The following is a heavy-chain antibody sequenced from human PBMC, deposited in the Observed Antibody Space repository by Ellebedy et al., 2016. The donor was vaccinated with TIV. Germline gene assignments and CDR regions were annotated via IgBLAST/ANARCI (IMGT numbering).Heavy chain of an antibody. V-gene: IGHV6-1*01. J-gene: IGHJ4*02. CDR3: ARDRGVAAAGFDY. CDR1: GDSVSSNSFA. Sequence: LRLXXAISGDSVSSNSFAWNCIRQSLSRGLEWLGRTYYRSKWYNDYAVSVKSRITINPDTSKNQFSLQLNSVTPEDTAVYYCARDRGVAAAGFDYWGQGTLVTVSS. CDR2: TYYRSKWYN. D-gene: IGHD6-13*01.